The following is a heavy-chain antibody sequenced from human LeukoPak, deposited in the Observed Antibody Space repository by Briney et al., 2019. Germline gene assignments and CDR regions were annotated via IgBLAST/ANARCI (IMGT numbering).Heavy chain of an antibody. CDR2: ISSSSSYI. J-gene: IGHJ4*02. Sequence: PGGSLRLSCAASGFTFSSYSMNWVRQAPGKVLDWVSSISSSSSYIYYADSVKGRFTISRDNAKNSLYLQMNSLRAEDTAVYYCARDGSTVTNYYFDYWGQGTLVTVSS. D-gene: IGHD4-17*01. V-gene: IGHV3-21*01. CDR3: ARDGSTVTNYYFDY. CDR1: GFTFSSYS.